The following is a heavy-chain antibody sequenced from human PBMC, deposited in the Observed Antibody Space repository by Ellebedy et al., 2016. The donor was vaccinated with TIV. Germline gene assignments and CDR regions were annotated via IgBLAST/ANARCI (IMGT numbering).Heavy chain of an antibody. V-gene: IGHV1-46*01. Sequence: AASVKVSCKASGYTFTNYYIHWVRQAPGQGLEWMGLINPNSGSTNYAQMFQGRVTMTRDTSTSTVYMGLSSLRSEDTAVYYCARDLDVLVAGTGSVYWGQGTLVTVSS. D-gene: IGHD6-19*01. CDR3: ARDLDVLVAGTGSVY. CDR1: GYTFTNYY. J-gene: IGHJ4*02. CDR2: INPNSGST.